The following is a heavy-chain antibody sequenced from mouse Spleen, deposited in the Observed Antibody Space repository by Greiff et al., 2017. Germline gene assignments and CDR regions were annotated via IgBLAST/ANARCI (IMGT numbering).Heavy chain of an antibody. CDR3: ARGDGSPAWFAY. J-gene: IGHJ3*01. Sequence: VQLQESGPELVKPGASVKISCKASGFAFSSSWMNWVKQRPGKGLEWIGRIYPGDGDTNYNGKFKGKATLSADKASSTAYMQLSSLTSEDSAVYFCARGDGSPAWFAYWGQGTLVTVSA. V-gene: IGHV1-82*01. CDR1: GFAFSSSW. D-gene: IGHD1-1*02. CDR2: IYPGDGDT.